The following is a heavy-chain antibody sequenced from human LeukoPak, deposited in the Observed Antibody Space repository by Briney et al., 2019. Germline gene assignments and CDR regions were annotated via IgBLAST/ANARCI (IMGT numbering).Heavy chain of an antibody. CDR3: ARGRRYYDFWSGYCPRCDYYYYYMDV. CDR2: INHSGST. Sequence: SETLSLTCAVYGGSFSGYHWSWIRQPPGKGLEWIGEINHSGSTNYNPSLKSRVTISVDTSKNQFSLKLSSVTAADTAVYYCARGRRYYDFWSGYCPRCDYYYYYMDVWGKGTTVTVSS. V-gene: IGHV4-34*01. CDR1: GGSFSGYH. D-gene: IGHD3-3*01. J-gene: IGHJ6*03.